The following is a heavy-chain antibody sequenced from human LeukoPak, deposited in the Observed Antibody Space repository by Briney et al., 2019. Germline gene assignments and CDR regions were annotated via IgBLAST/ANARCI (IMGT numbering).Heavy chain of an antibody. Sequence: GGSLRLSCAASGFTVSSNYMSWVRQAPGMGLEWVSIIYSDGTTYYVDSVKGRFTISRDNSTNTLYLQMNSLRAEDTAVYYCARWFCSSTSCYYDYWGQGTLVTVSS. V-gene: IGHV3-53*01. D-gene: IGHD2-2*01. CDR1: GFTVSSNY. J-gene: IGHJ4*02. CDR3: ARWFCSSTSCYYDY. CDR2: IYSDGTT.